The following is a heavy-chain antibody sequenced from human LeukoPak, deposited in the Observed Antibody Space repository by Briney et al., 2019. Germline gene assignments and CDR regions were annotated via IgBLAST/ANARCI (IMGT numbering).Heavy chain of an antibody. D-gene: IGHD3-10*01. J-gene: IGHJ5*02. Sequence: GGSLRLSCAASGFTFSSYAMNWVRQVQGKGLEWVSGISGSDGSTYYADSVRGRFTISRDNSKNTLYLQMNSLRAEDTAVYYCAKEGITMVRGVNPRYNWFDPWGQGTLVTVSS. CDR1: GFTFSSYA. CDR3: AKEGITMVRGVNPRYNWFDP. V-gene: IGHV3-23*01. CDR2: ISGSDGST.